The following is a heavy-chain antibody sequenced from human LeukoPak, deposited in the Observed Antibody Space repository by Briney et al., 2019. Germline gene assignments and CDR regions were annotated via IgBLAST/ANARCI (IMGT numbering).Heavy chain of an antibody. CDR3: AELGITMIGGV. D-gene: IGHD3-10*02. CDR1: GFTFSSYE. Sequence: GGSLRLSCAASGFTFSSYEMNWVRQAPGKGLEWVSYISSSGRTAYYADSVRGRFTISRDNAKNSLYLQMNSLRAEDTAVYYCAELGITMIGGVWGKGTTVTISS. V-gene: IGHV3-48*03. J-gene: IGHJ6*04. CDR2: ISSSGRTA.